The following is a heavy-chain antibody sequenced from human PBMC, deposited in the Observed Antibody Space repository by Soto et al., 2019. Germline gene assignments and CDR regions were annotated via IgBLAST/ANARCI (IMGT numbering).Heavy chain of an antibody. CDR3: ARGRITFGGVIDAFDI. D-gene: IGHD3-16*01. V-gene: IGHV4-59*01. J-gene: IGHJ3*02. CDR2: IYYSGST. CDR1: GGSISSYY. Sequence: PSETLSLTCTVSGGSISSYYWSWIRQPPGKGLEWIGYIYYSGSTNYNPSLKSRVTISVDTSKNQFSLKLSSVTAADTAVYYCARGRITFGGVIDAFDIWGQGTMVTVSS.